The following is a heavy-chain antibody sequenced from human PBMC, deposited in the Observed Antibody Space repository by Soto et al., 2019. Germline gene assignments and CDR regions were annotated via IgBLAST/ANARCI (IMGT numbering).Heavy chain of an antibody. CDR1: GFTFSSYS. CDR3: ARDFRVSVTTLPFYNWFDP. CDR2: ISSSSSTI. D-gene: IGHD4-4*01. V-gene: IGHV3-48*02. Sequence: GGSLRLSCAASGFTFSSYSMNWVRQAPGKGLEWVSYISSSSSTIYYADSVKGRFTISRDNAKNSLYLQMNSLRDEDTAVYYCARDFRVSVTTLPFYNWFDPWGQGTLVTVSS. J-gene: IGHJ5*02.